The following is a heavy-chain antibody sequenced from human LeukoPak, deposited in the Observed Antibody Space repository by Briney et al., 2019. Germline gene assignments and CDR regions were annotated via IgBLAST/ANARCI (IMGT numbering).Heavy chain of an antibody. V-gene: IGHV4-4*07. D-gene: IGHD6-25*01. J-gene: IGHJ6*02. CDR3: ARDRGYGKTIHNHYGVDV. Sequence: SETLTLTCTVSGGSISSYYWSWVRQPAGKGLEWIGRIYTSGTPDYNPSLMSRVTMSVDTSKKQFSQNLSSVTAADTAVYFCARDRGYGKTIHNHYGVDVWGQGTTVTVSS. CDR2: IYTSGTP. CDR1: GGSISSYY.